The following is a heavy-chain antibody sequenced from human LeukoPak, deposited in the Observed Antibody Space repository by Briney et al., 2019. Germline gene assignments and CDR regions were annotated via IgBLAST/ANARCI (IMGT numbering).Heavy chain of an antibody. Sequence: GGSLRLSCAASGFIFDDYTMHWVRQAPGKGLEWVSLISRNGAVTKYADSVRGRFTVSRDNSKNTLYLQMNSLRAEDTAVYYCAKMGKTENHYGSGRFSYYYYMDVWGKGTTVTISS. CDR1: GFIFDDYT. CDR3: AKMGKTENHYGSGRFSYYYYMDV. D-gene: IGHD3-10*01. V-gene: IGHV3-43*01. J-gene: IGHJ6*03. CDR2: ISRNGAVT.